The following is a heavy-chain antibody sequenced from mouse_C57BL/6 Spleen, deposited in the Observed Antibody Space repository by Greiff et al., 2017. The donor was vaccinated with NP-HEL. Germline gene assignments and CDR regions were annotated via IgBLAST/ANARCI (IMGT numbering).Heavy chain of an antibody. D-gene: IGHD3-3*01. CDR3: ARDVLGQGFAY. CDR2: ISDGGSYT. V-gene: IGHV5-4*01. CDR1: GFTFSSYA. J-gene: IGHJ3*01. Sequence: EVKLEESGGGLVKPGGSLKLSCAASGFTFSSYAMSWVRQTPEKRLEWVATISDGGSYTYYPDNVKGRFTISRDNAKNNLYLQMSHLKSEDTAMYYCARDVLGQGFAYWGQGTLVTVSA.